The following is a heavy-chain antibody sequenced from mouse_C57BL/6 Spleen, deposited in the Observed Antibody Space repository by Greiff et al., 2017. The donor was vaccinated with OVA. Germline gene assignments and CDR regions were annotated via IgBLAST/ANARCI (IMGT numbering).Heavy chain of an antibody. V-gene: IGHV1-64*01. D-gene: IGHD1-1*01. J-gene: IGHJ2*01. CDR2: IHPNSGST. CDR3: ARSDYGTPYYFCY. CDR1: GYTFTSYW. Sequence: QVQLQQPGAELVKPGASVKLSCKASGYTFTSYWMHWVKQRPGQGLEWIGMIHPNSGSTNYNEKFKSKATLTVDKSSSTAYMQLSSLTSEDSAVYYCARSDYGTPYYFCYWGQGTTLTVSS.